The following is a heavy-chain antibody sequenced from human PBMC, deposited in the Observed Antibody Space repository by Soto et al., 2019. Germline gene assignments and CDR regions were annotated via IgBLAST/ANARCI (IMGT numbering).Heavy chain of an antibody. Sequence: QVQLVQSGAEVKKPGASVKVSCKASAYTFTSFDINWVRQAAGQGLEWMGWINPDSDNTGYAQKFQGRVTMTRDTSISTAYMELNSLRSEDTAVYYCARGRRYCTTTSCYPPALFPYGMDVWGQGTTVTVSS. D-gene: IGHD2-2*01. V-gene: IGHV1-8*01. J-gene: IGHJ6*02. CDR1: AYTFTSFD. CDR2: INPDSDNT. CDR3: ARGRRYCTTTSCYPPALFPYGMDV.